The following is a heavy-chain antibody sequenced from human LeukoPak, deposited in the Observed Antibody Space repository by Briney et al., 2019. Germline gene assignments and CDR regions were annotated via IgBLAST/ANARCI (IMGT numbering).Heavy chain of an antibody. D-gene: IGHD3-3*01. CDR2: IYHSGST. CDR1: GGSLSSYY. V-gene: IGHV4-59*12. CDR3: ARSNFWSGPNWFDP. J-gene: IGHJ5*02. Sequence: SETLSLTCTVSGGSLSSYYWSWLRQPPGKGLEWIGYIYHSGSTYYNPSLKSRVTISVDRSKNQFSLKLSSVTAADTAVYYCARSNFWSGPNWFDPWGQGTLVTVSS.